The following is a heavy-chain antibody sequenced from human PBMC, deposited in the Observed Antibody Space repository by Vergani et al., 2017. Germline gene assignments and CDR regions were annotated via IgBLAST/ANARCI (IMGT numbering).Heavy chain of an antibody. V-gene: IGHV1-69*12. CDR1: GGKFSNYA. J-gene: IGHJ2*01. Sequence: QVQLVQSGAEVKKPGSSVKVSCRASGGKFSNYAINWVRQAPGQGLEWMGGIIPMFGTANYAQKFQDKITITADESTSTVYMELSSLKSEDTAVYYCAKEEGYYDSSGYYPGWYFDLWGRGTLVTVSS. D-gene: IGHD3-22*01. CDR3: AKEEGYYDSSGYYPGWYFDL. CDR2: IIPMFGTA.